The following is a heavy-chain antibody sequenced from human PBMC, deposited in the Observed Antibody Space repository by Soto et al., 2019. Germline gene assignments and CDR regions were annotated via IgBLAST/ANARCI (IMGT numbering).Heavy chain of an antibody. Sequence: GGSLRLSCAASGFTFSSYGMHWVRQAPGKGLEWVAVISYDGSNKYYADSGKGRFTISRANSKNTLYLQMNSLRAEDTAVYYCAKDLSSPRSATVTFLFDYWGQGTLVTVSS. CDR2: ISYDGSNK. V-gene: IGHV3-30*18. CDR3: AKDLSSPRSATVTFLFDY. D-gene: IGHD4-17*01. J-gene: IGHJ4*02. CDR1: GFTFSSYG.